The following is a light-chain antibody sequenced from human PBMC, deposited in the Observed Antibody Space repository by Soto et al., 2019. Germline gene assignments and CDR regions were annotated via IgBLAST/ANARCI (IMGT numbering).Light chain of an antibody. V-gene: IGLV2-8*01. CDR2: EVN. CDR3: SSYAGYDNGDV. Sequence: QSALTQPPSASGSPGQSVTISCTGTSSDVGGYDYVSWYQQHPGKVPKLIIYEVNKRPSGVPDRFSGSKSGNTASLTVSGLQAEDEADYYCSSYAGYDNGDVFGTGTKLTVL. CDR1: SSDVGGYDY. J-gene: IGLJ1*01.